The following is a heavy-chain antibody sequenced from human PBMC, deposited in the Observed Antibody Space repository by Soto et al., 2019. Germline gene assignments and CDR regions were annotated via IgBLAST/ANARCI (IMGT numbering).Heavy chain of an antibody. Sequence: GGSLRLSCAASGFTFSSYGMHWVRQAPGKGLEWVAVIWYDGSNKYYADSVKGRFTISRDNSKNTLYLQMNSLRAEDTAVYYCAREGTGTTRNTYYYYYGMDVWGQGTTVTVSS. V-gene: IGHV3-33*01. CDR2: IWYDGSNK. CDR1: GFTFSSYG. CDR3: AREGTGTTRNTYYYYYGMDV. D-gene: IGHD1-1*01. J-gene: IGHJ6*02.